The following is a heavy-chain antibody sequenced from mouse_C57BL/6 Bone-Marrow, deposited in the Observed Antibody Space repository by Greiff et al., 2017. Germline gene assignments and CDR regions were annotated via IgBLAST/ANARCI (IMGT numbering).Heavy chain of an antibody. D-gene: IGHD2-4*01. CDR3: AIRIYYDPLFAY. CDR2: IHPSDSDT. J-gene: IGHJ3*01. V-gene: IGHV1-74*01. Sequence: QVQLQQPGAELVKPGASVKVSCKASGYTFTSYWMHWVKQRPGQGLEWIGRIHPSDSDTNSNQKFKGKATLTVDKSSSTAYMQLSSLTSEDSAVYYCAIRIYYDPLFAYWGQGTLVTVSA. CDR1: GYTFTSYW.